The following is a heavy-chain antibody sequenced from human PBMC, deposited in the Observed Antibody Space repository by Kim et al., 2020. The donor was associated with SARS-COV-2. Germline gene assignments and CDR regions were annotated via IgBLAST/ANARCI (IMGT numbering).Heavy chain of an antibody. D-gene: IGHD1-26*01. CDR2: IGTAGDT. CDR1: GFTFSSYD. CDR3: ARAVSGSYFPAYYYYGMDV. Sequence: GGSLRLSCAASGFTFSSYDMHWVRQATGKGLEWVSTIGTAGDTYYPGSVKGRFTISRENAKNSLYLQMNSLRAGDTAVHYCARAVSGSYFPAYYYYGMDVWGQGTTVTVSS. V-gene: IGHV3-13*04. J-gene: IGHJ6*02.